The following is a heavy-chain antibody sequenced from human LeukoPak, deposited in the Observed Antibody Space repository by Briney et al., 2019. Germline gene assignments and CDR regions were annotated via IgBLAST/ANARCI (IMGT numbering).Heavy chain of an antibody. J-gene: IGHJ6*03. CDR1: GGSISSYY. D-gene: IGHD3-22*01. CDR2: IYTSGST. CDR3: ARGRKYYYDSSGPARNYYYCYMDV. Sequence: PSETLSLTCTVSGGSISSYYWSWIRQPAGKGLEWIGRIYTSGSTNYNPCLKSRVTMSVDTSKNQFSLKLSSVTAADTAVYYCARGRKYYYDSSGPARNYYYCYMDVWGKGTTVTVSS. V-gene: IGHV4-4*07.